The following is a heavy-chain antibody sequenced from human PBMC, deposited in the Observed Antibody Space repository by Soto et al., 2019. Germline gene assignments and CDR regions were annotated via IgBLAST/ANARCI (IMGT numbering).Heavy chain of an antibody. D-gene: IGHD2-21*01. CDR3: ARGYPRAIFSTALATSYWFDS. CDR1: GGSFSGHY. CDR2: INHRGST. Sequence: QVQLQQWGAGLLKPSETLSLTCAVYGGSFSGHYWSWIRQYPGKGLEWIAEINHRGSTNYNPSLTRRVTMSLDTSRTQFSLRLVSVTAADTAVYYCARGYPRAIFSTALATSYWFDSWGQGGLVTVSS. J-gene: IGHJ5*01. V-gene: IGHV4-34*01.